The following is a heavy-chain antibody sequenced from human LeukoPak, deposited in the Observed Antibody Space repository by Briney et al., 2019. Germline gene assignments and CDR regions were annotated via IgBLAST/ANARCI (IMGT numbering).Heavy chain of an antibody. V-gene: IGHV3-23*01. CDR3: ARASWISTADAVC. Sequence: GGSLRLSCAASGFTFYNYAMSWVRQAPGTGLEWVSTVSDSGTSTYYADSVRGRFTISRDNSKNTLYLQMDSLRAEDTAIYYCARASWISTADAVCWGQGTQVTVSS. D-gene: IGHD2-2*03. CDR2: VSDSGTST. J-gene: IGHJ4*02. CDR1: GFTFYNYA.